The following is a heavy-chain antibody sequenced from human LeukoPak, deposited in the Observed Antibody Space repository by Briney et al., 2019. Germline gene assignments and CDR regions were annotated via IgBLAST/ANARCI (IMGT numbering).Heavy chain of an antibody. D-gene: IGHD1-1*01. Sequence: AGGSLRFSCAASGFTVSSNYMSWVRQAPGKGLEWVSVIYSGGSTYYADSVKGRFTISRDNSKNTLYLQMNSLRAEDTAVYYCASPRLEPAVDYWGQGTLVTVSS. CDR1: GFTVSSNY. V-gene: IGHV3-66*01. CDR2: IYSGGST. CDR3: ASPRLEPAVDY. J-gene: IGHJ4*02.